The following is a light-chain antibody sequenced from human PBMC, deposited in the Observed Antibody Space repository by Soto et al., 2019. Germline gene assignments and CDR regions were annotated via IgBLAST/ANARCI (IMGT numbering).Light chain of an antibody. CDR2: WAS. V-gene: IGKV4-1*01. CDR1: QSFLYSSNNKNY. J-gene: IGKJ1*01. Sequence: DIGMTKSTASLAVSLGEMATINCKASQSFLYSSNNKNYLAWYQQKPGQPPKLLIYWASTRESGVPDRFSASGSGTDFTLRISRVEAEDLGVYYCMQGTLWPWTFGQGTKVDIK. CDR3: MQGTLWPWT.